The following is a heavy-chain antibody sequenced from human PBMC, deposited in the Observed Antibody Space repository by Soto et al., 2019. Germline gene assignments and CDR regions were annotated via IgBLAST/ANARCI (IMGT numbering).Heavy chain of an antibody. V-gene: IGHV3-23*01. CDR2: ISGSGGST. Sequence: GGSLRLSCAASGFTFSSYAMSWVRQAPGEGLEWVSAISGSGGSTYYADSVKGRFTISRDNSKNTLYLPMNSLRAEDTAVYYCAKDFSSGWYQASYFDYCSQGTLGTGSS. J-gene: IGHJ4*02. CDR1: GFTFSSYA. CDR3: AKDFSSGWYQASYFDY. D-gene: IGHD6-19*01.